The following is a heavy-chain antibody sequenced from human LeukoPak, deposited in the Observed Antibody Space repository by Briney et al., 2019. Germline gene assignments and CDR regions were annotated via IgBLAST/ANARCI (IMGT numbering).Heavy chain of an antibody. CDR3: ARDYDEMTTVVAPNNY. CDR1: GFTFSSYT. D-gene: IGHD4-23*01. Sequence: PEGSLTLSCAASGFTFSSYTMNWVRQAPGKGLEWVSSISRSSTYIYYADSVKGRFTISRDNARNSLYLQVNSLRGEDTAVYYCARDYDEMTTVVAPNNYWGQGTLVTVSS. V-gene: IGHV3-21*01. J-gene: IGHJ4*02. CDR2: ISRSSTYI.